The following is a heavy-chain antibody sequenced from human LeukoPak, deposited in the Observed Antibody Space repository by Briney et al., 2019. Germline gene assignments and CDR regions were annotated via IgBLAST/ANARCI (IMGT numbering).Heavy chain of an antibody. J-gene: IGHJ4*02. V-gene: IGHV1-8*01. CDR1: VYTFTSYD. CDR3: ARGHDFDY. Sequence: ASVKVTCKASVYTFTSYDINWVRQATGQGLEWVGWINPNSGNTGYAQKFQGRVTMTRNTSITTAYMELSSLRSDDTAIYYCARGHDFDYSGQGTLVTVSS. CDR2: INPNSGNT.